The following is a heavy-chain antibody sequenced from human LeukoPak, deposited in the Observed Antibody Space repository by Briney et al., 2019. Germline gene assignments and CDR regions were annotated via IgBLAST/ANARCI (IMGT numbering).Heavy chain of an antibody. CDR3: ARGGYYGSGRYYFDS. Sequence: GGSLRLSCAASGFSFSSYWMHWVRQAPGKGLVWVSRINGDGSSTSYADSVKGRFTISRDNAKNTLHLQMNSLRAEDTAVYYCARGGYYGSGRYYFDSWGQGTLVTVSS. CDR1: GFSFSSYW. J-gene: IGHJ4*02. CDR2: INGDGSST. D-gene: IGHD3-3*01. V-gene: IGHV3-74*01.